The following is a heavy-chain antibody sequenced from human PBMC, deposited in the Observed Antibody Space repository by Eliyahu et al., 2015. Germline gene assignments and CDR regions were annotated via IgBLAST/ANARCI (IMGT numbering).Heavy chain of an antibody. CDR3: TSVFSTGNLAYDY. V-gene: IGHV3-73*01. CDR2: IRSKANSYAT. D-gene: IGHD1-14*01. CDR1: GFTXSGXA. J-gene: IGHJ4*02. Sequence: EVQLVESGGGLVQPGGSLKLSCAAXGFTXSGXAMHWVRQASGKGLEWVGRIRSKANSYATAYAASVKGRFTISRDDSKNTAYLQMNSLKTEDTAVYYCTSVFSTGNLAYDYWGQGTLVTVSS.